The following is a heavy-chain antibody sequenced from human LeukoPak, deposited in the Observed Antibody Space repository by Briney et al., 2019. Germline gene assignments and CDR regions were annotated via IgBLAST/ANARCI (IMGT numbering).Heavy chain of an antibody. J-gene: IGHJ4*02. D-gene: IGHD2-15*01. Sequence: GGSLRLSCAASGFTVSSNYMSWVRQAPGRGLEWVSVIYSGGSTYYADSVKGRFTISRDNSKNRLYIQMNSLRAEDTAVDYCARDRDNSYDYWGQGSLVTVSS. CDR1: GFTVSSNY. CDR2: IYSGGST. CDR3: ARDRDNSYDY. V-gene: IGHV3-53*01.